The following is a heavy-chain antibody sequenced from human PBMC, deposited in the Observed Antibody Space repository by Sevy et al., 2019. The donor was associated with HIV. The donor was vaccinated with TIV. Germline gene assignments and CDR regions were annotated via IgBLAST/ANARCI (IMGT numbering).Heavy chain of an antibody. CDR3: AREGCTKPHDY. CDR1: GFTFRKYS. J-gene: IGHJ4*02. V-gene: IGHV3-23*01. D-gene: IGHD2-8*01. Sequence: GGSLRLSCAASGFTFRKYSMSWVRQPPGKGLEWVSTLSFGCGEINYADSVKGRSTISRDNSKSSVYLQMNNLRPEDTAVYYCAREGCTKPHDYWGQGTLVTVSS. CDR2: LSFGCGEI.